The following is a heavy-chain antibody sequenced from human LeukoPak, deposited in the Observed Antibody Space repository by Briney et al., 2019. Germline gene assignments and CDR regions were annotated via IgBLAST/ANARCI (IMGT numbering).Heavy chain of an antibody. CDR3: ASYGPYYYDSSGYYYSYYFDY. CDR2: IYYSGST. V-gene: IGHV4-39*01. D-gene: IGHD3-22*01. Sequence: PSETLSLTCTVSGGSISSSSYYWGWIRQPPGKGLEWIGSIYYSGSTYYNPSLKSRFTISVDTSKNQFSLKLSSVTAADTAVYYCASYGPYYYDSSGYYYSYYFDYWGQGTLVTVSS. CDR1: GGSISSSSYY. J-gene: IGHJ4*02.